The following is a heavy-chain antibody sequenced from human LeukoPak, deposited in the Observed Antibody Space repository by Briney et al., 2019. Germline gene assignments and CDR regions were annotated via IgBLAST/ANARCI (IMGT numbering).Heavy chain of an antibody. D-gene: IGHD3-22*01. V-gene: IGHV3-74*01. Sequence: GGSLRLSCAASGFTFSSYWMHWVRQAPGKGLVWVSRINSDGNSTSYADSVKGRFTISRDNAKNTLYLQMNSLRAEDTAVYYCARDEMDSSGYFLYYYYMDVWGKGTTVTVSS. CDR2: INSDGNST. CDR1: GFTFSSYW. CDR3: ARDEMDSSGYFLYYYYMDV. J-gene: IGHJ6*03.